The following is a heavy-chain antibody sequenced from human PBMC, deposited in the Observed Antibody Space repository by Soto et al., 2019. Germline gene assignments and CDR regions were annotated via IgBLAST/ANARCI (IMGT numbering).Heavy chain of an antibody. CDR1: GFTFSSYS. Sequence: PRLSCAASGFTFSSYSMNWVRQAPGKGLEWVSSISSSSSYIYYADSVKGRFTISRDNAKNSLYLQMNSLRAEDTAVYYCARDRARSGGSSTLFDPWGQGTLVTVSS. V-gene: IGHV3-21*01. J-gene: IGHJ5*02. D-gene: IGHD2-15*01. CDR3: ARDRARSGGSSTLFDP. CDR2: ISSSSSYI.